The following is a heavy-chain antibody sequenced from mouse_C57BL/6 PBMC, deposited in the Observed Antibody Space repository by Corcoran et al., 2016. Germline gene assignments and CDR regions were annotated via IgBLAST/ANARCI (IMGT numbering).Heavy chain of an antibody. CDR3: ARSGRYYFDY. CDR2: IYPGGGYT. V-gene: IGHV1-63*01. J-gene: IGHJ2*01. CDR1: GYTFTNYW. Sequence: QVQLQQSGAELVRPGTSVKMSCKASGYTFTNYWIGWAKQRPGHGLEWIGDIYPGGGYTNYNEKFKGKVTLTADKSSSTAYMQFSSLTSEDSAIYYCARSGRYYFDYCGQGTTLTVSS.